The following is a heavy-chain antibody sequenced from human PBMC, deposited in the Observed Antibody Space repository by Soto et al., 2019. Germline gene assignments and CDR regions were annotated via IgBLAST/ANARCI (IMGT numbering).Heavy chain of an antibody. V-gene: IGHV1-2*02. CDR1: GYTFTGYY. Sequence: ASVKVSGKASGYTFTGYYMLWVRQAPGQGLEWMGWINPNSGGTNYAQKFQGRVTMTRDTSISTAYIDLSTLRADETAVYYFAKRSGGHSGSFHYWGKGTLVTVSS. D-gene: IGHD1-26*01. CDR2: INPNSGGT. CDR3: AKRSGGHSGSFHY. J-gene: IGHJ4*02.